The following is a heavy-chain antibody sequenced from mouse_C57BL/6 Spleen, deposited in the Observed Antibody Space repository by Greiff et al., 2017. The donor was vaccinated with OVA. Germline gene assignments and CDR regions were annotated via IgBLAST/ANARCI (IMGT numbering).Heavy chain of an antibody. CDR1: GFTFSSYT. V-gene: IGHV5-9*01. CDR3: ARGGGYFDY. Sequence: EVNLVESGGGLVKPGGSLKLSCAASGFTFSSYTMSWVRQTPEKRLEWVATISGGGGNTYYPDSVKGRFTISRDNAKNTLYLQMSSLRSEDTALYYCARGGGYFDYWGQGTTLTVSS. J-gene: IGHJ2*01. CDR2: ISGGGGNT.